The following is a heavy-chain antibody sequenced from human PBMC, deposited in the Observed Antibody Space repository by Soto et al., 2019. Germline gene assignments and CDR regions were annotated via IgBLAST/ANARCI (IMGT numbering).Heavy chain of an antibody. CDR2: IFSNDEK. J-gene: IGHJ4*02. CDR3: ARIVLAGTGSAYYFDY. D-gene: IGHD1-1*01. V-gene: IGHV2-26*01. Sequence: QVTLKESGPVLVKPTETLTLTCTVSGFSLSNARMGVSWIRQPPGKALEWLAHIFSNDEKSYSTSLKSRLTISKDTSKSQVVLTTTNMDPVDTATYYCARIVLAGTGSAYYFDYWGQGPLVSVSS. CDR1: GFSLSNARMG.